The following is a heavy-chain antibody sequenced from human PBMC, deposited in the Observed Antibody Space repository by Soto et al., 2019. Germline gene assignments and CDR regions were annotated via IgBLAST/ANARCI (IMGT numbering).Heavy chain of an antibody. J-gene: IGHJ2*01. V-gene: IGHV1-69*13. CDR3: ARGGQPDGYNLTWYFDL. D-gene: IGHD5-12*01. CDR2: IIPIFGTA. CDR1: GGTFSSYA. Sequence: GASVKVSFKASGGTFSSYAISWLRQAPGQGLEWMGGIIPIFGTANYAQKFQGRVTITADESTSTAYMELSSLRSEDTAVYYCARGGQPDGYNLTWYFDLWGRGTLVTVSS.